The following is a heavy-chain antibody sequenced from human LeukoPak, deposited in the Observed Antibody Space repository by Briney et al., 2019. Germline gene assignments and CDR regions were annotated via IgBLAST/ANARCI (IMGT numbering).Heavy chain of an antibody. CDR2: ISYSGRT. J-gene: IGHJ4*02. Sequence: SETLSLTCTVSGGSISSSSYSWSWIRHPPGKGLEWIGYISYSGRTYYNPSLKSRLTRSLDTSKNQFSLKLTSVTAADTALYYCARGNGNGWYDYWGQGTLVTVSS. V-gene: IGHV4-61*01. CDR1: GGSISSSSYS. CDR3: ARGNGNGWYDY. D-gene: IGHD6-19*01.